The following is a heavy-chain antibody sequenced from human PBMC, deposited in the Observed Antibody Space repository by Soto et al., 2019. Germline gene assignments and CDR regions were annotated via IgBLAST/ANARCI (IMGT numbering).Heavy chain of an antibody. CDR3: AREMTTSVWGYYYYYMDV. D-gene: IGHD4-17*01. CDR1: GGTFSSYT. J-gene: IGHJ6*03. Sequence: ASVKVSCKASGGTFSSYTISWVRQAPGQGLEWMGRIIPILGIANYAQKFQGRVTITADKSTSTAYMELSSLRSEDTAVYYCAREMTTSVWGYYYYYMDVWGKGTTVTVSS. V-gene: IGHV1-69*02. CDR2: IIPILGIA.